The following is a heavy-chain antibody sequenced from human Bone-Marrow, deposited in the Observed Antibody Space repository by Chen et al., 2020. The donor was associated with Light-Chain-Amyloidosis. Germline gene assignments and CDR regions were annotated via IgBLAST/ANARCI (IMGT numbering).Heavy chain of an antibody. Sequence: IGWVRQMPGKGLEWMGVIYPDDSDARYSPSFEGHVTISADKSITTAYLRWRSLKASDTAMYYCARRRDGYNFDYWGQGTLVTVSS. J-gene: IGHJ4*02. D-gene: IGHD5-12*01. CDR3: ARRRDGYNFDY. V-gene: IGHV5-51*01. CDR2: IYPDDSDA.